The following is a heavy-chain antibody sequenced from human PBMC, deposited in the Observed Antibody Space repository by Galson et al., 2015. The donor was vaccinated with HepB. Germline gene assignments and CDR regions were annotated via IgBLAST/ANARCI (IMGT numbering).Heavy chain of an antibody. CDR2: ISYGGTKE. D-gene: IGHD4-23*01. CDR1: TFTLRIYG. J-gene: IGHJ6*02. V-gene: IGHV3-30*18. Sequence: SLRLSCAASTFTLRIYGVHWVRQAPGKGLEWVAVISYGGTKEYYADSVKGRFTISRDNSKDTVSLEMNSLRRDDTAVYYCAKDHERYGGTPERDYYYGIDVGGQGTTAAVSS. CDR3: AKDHERYGGTPERDYYYGIDV.